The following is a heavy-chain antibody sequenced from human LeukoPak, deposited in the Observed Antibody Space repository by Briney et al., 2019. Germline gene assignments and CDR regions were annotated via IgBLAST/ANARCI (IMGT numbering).Heavy chain of an antibody. Sequence: PGGSLRLSCAASGFSFSSYEMNWVRQAPGKGLEWVSYISGSGTTIYYADSVKGRFTISRDNAKNSLYLQMNSLRAEDTAVYYCASTRLRIAVAGTVFDPWGQGTLVTVSS. V-gene: IGHV3-48*03. J-gene: IGHJ5*02. CDR3: ASTRLRIAVAGTVFDP. CDR1: GFSFSSYE. D-gene: IGHD6-19*01. CDR2: ISGSGTTI.